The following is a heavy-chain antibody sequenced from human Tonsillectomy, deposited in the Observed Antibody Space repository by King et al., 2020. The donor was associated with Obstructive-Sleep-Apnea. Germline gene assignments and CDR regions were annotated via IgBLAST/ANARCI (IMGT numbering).Heavy chain of an antibody. D-gene: IGHD3-3*01. Sequence: VQLVESGGGLVQPGRSLRLSCTASGFTFGDYAMSWFRQAPGKGLEGVGFIRSKAYGGTTEYAASVKGRFTISRDDSKSIAYLQMNSLKTEDTAVYYCTRAQEWQPSPSGYWGQGTLVTVSS. CDR1: GFTFGDYA. J-gene: IGHJ4*02. CDR2: IRSKAYGGTT. CDR3: TRAQEWQPSPSGY. V-gene: IGHV3-49*03.